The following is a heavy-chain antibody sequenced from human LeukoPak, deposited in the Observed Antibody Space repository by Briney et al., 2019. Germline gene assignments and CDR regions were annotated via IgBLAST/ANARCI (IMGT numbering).Heavy chain of an antibody. CDR3: AKDSAYYYDSSGYYYYFDY. CDR2: ISGSGGST. CDR1: GFTFSSYA. Sequence: PGGSLRLSCAASGFTFSSYAMSWVRQAPGKGLEWVSAISGSGGSTYYADSVKGRFTISRDNSKNTLYLQMNSLRAEDTAVYYCAKDSAYYYDSSGYYYYFDYWGQGTLVTVSS. D-gene: IGHD3-22*01. V-gene: IGHV3-23*01. J-gene: IGHJ4*02.